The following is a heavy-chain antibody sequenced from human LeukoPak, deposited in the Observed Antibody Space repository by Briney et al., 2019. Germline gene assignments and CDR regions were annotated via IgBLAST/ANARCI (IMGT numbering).Heavy chain of an antibody. D-gene: IGHD6-6*01. J-gene: IGHJ4*02. V-gene: IGHV4-34*01. CDR2: SNHNKST. CDR3: AHSSSSLPTDS. Sequence: SETLSLTWAVYGGPFNTYYWTWIRQSPAKGLEWIGESNHNKSTNYNPSLKSRVTISVDTSKNQFSLNLTSVTAADTALYYCAHSSSSLPTDSWGQGTLVIVSS. CDR1: GGPFNTYY.